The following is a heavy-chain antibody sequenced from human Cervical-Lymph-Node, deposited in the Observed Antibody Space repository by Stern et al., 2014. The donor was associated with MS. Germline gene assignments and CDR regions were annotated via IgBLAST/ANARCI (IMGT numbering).Heavy chain of an antibody. CDR3: AKGEGDYGETDAFDL. J-gene: IGHJ3*01. Sequence: QVQLEQSGAEVKKPGSSVRVSCKPSGGTLNSYAISWVRQAPGLGLQWMGRIIPNLGVLNYAPKFQDRVTITANKSTSASYMELSSLTSEDTAIYYCAKGEGDYGETDAFDLWGQGTMVTVSS. CDR2: IIPNLGVL. CDR1: GGTLNSYA. D-gene: IGHD4-17*01. V-gene: IGHV1-69*04.